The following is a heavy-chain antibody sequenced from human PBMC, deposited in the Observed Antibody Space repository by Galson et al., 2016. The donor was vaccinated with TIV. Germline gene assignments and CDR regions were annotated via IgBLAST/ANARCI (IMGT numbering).Heavy chain of an antibody. CDR1: GYPFTAYY. J-gene: IGHJ4*02. CDR3: GHNWNYVY. CDR2: INPNGDDT. Sequence: SVKVSCKASGYPFTAYYIHWVRQAPGQGPEWMGWINPNGDDTNYAQRFQGRVSMTRDTSISTAYMELSRLRSDDTAIYFCGHNWNYVYWGQGSLVTVSS. D-gene: IGHD1-7*01. V-gene: IGHV1-2*02.